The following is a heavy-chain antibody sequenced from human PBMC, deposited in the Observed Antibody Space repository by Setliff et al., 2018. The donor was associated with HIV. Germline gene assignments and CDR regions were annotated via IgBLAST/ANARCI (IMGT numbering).Heavy chain of an antibody. J-gene: IGHJ3*01. D-gene: IGHD6-13*01. CDR2: LSDYNGNT. CDR1: GYTFTSYG. CDR3: AREVASYSSRFDAFDV. Sequence: ASVKVSCKASGYTFTSYGISWVRQAPGQGLEWMGWLSDYNGNTNYAQNFQGRVTITADKSTSTAYMELSNLRSEDTAVYYCAREVASYSSRFDAFDVWGQGTTVTVSS. V-gene: IGHV1-18*01.